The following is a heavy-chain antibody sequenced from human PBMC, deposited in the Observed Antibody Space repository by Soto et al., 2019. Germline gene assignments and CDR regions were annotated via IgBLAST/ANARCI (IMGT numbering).Heavy chain of an antibody. V-gene: IGHV3-74*01. Sequence: LRLSCAASGFTFSSYWMHWVRQAPGKGLVWVSRINSDGSSTSYADSVKGRFTISRDNAKNTLYLQMNSLRAEDTAVYYCARPERAYYYDSSGLYFDYWGQGTLVTV. CDR3: ARPERAYYYDSSGLYFDY. CDR2: INSDGSST. J-gene: IGHJ4*02. CDR1: GFTFSSYW. D-gene: IGHD3-22*01.